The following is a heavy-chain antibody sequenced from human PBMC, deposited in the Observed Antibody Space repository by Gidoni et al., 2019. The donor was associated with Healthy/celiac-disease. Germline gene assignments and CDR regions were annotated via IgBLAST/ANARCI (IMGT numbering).Heavy chain of an antibody. J-gene: IGHJ5*02. Sequence: QVQLQESGPGLVKPSETLSLTCTVSGGSISSYYWSWIRQPPGKGLEWIGYIYYSGSTNYNPSLKSRVTISVDTSKNQFSLKLSSVTAADTAVYYCARVTEDYDILTGYSTARWFDPWGQGTLVTVSS. D-gene: IGHD3-9*01. CDR3: ARVTEDYDILTGYSTARWFDP. V-gene: IGHV4-59*01. CDR2: IYYSGST. CDR1: GGSISSYY.